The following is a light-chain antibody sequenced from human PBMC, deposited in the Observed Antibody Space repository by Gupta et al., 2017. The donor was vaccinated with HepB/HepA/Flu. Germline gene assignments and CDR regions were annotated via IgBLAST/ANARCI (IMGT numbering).Light chain of an antibody. CDR2: GAS. CDR3: HQRKNYPPWT. J-gene: IGKJ1*01. CDR1: QGISSY. Sequence: DIQVTQSPSFLSASVGDRVTITCRASQGISSYLAWFKQKPGKAPKILIYGASRLASGVPSRFSGSGYGTEFTLTISSRQPEDSATYYCHQRKNYPPWTFGQGTKVEIK. V-gene: IGKV1-9*01.